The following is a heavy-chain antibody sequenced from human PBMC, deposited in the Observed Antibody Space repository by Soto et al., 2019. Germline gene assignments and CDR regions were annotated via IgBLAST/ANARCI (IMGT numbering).Heavy chain of an antibody. CDR1: GFSLSTSGVG. Sequence: QITLKESAPTLVKPTQTLTLTCTFSGFSLSTSGVGVGWIRQPPGKALEWLALIYWDHSERYSPSLKSRLTISKDTSKNQLGLTLSSMDPVDSASYFCVHTLRWLYFDLWSRGTLVTVCS. CDR3: VHTLRWLYFDL. J-gene: IGHJ2*01. D-gene: IGHD5-18*01. CDR2: IYWDHSE. V-gene: IGHV2-5*02.